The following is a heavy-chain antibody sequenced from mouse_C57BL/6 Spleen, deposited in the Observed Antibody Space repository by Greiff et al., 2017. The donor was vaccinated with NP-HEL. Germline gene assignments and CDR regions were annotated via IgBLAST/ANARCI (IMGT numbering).Heavy chain of an antibody. CDR2: ISSGSSTI. CDR1: GFTFSDYG. CDR3: ARSDYVLFDY. V-gene: IGHV5-17*01. J-gene: IGHJ2*01. Sequence: EVHLVESGGGLVKPGGSLKLSCTASGFTFSDYGMHWVRQAPEKGLEWVAYISSGSSTIYYADTVKGRFTISRDNAKNTLFLQMTSLRSEDTAMYYCARSDYVLFDYWGQGTTLTVSS. D-gene: IGHD2-4*01.